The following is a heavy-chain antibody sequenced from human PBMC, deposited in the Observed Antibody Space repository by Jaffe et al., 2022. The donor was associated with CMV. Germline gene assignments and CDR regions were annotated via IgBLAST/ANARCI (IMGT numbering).Heavy chain of an antibody. CDR3: ARGGTAMVTGRHFDY. J-gene: IGHJ4*02. CDR1: GFTFSSYE. CDR2: ISSSGSTI. V-gene: IGHV3-48*03. Sequence: EVQLVESGGGLVQPGGSLRLSCAASGFTFSSYEMNWVRQAPGKGLEWVSYISSSGSTIYYADSVKGRFTISRDNAKNSLYLQMNSLRAEDTAVYYCARGGTAMVTGRHFDYWGQGTLVTVSS. D-gene: IGHD5-18*01.